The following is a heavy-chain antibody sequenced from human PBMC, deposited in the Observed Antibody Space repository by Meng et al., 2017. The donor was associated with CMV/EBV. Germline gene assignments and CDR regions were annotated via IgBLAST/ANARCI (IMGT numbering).Heavy chain of an antibody. CDR2: INHSGST. Sequence: SETLSLTCAVYGGSFSGYYWSWIRQPPGKGLEWIGEINHSGSTNYNPSIKSRVTISVDTSKNQFSLKLSSVTAADTAVYYCARGITTLGWFDPWGQGTLVTVSS. CDR1: GGSFSGYY. J-gene: IGHJ5*02. V-gene: IGHV4-34*01. CDR3: ARGITTLGWFDP. D-gene: IGHD3-10*02.